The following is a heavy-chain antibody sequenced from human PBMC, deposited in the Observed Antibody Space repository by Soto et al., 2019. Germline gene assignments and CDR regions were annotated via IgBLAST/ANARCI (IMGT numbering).Heavy chain of an antibody. V-gene: IGHV3-23*01. CDR1: GFTFSNYV. Sequence: PGVSLRLSCAASGFTFSNYVMSWVRQAPGKGLEWVSGISGSGGHTYYADSVKGRFTISRDNSKNTPYLQMNSLRAEDTAVYYCAKDSTYCSSTECYTWFDPWGQGTLVTGS. D-gene: IGHD2-2*02. CDR3: AKDSTYCSSTECYTWFDP. J-gene: IGHJ5*02. CDR2: ISGSGGHT.